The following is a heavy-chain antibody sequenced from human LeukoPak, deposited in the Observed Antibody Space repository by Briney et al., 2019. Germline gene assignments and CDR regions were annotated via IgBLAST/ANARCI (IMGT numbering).Heavy chain of an antibody. CDR2: FDPEDGET. J-gene: IGHJ4*02. CDR3: ATPSGDDYYYDSSGYYY. V-gene: IGHV1-24*01. Sequence: ASVKVSCKVSGYTLTELSMHWVRQAPGKGLEWMGGFDPEDGETIYAQKFQGRVTMTEDASTDTAYMELSSLRSEDTAVYYCATPSGDDYYYDSSGYYYWGQGTLVTVSS. D-gene: IGHD3-22*01. CDR1: GYTLTELS.